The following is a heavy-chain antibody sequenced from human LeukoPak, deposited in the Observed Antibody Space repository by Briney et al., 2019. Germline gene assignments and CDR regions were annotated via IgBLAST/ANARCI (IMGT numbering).Heavy chain of an antibody. CDR1: GFTFSSYS. D-gene: IGHD6-6*01. J-gene: IGHJ6*03. CDR2: ISSSSSYI. CDR3: ARDVRATPRIAARGYYYMDV. Sequence: PGRSLRLSCAASGFTFSSYSMNWVRQAPGKGLEWVSSISSSSSYIYYADSVKGRFTISRDNAKNSLYLQMNSLRAEDTAVYYCARDVRATPRIAARGYYYMDVWGKGTTVTVSS. V-gene: IGHV3-21*01.